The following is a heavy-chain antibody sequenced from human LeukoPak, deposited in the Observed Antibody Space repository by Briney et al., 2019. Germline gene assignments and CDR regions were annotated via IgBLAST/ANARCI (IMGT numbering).Heavy chain of an antibody. V-gene: IGHV3-23*01. CDR3: ARNLGPFDV. Sequence: GGPLSPPGAALGLTFNDFARTGFRQAPGKGLEWVSTIADAGTYYADSVKGRFIISRDNSKNMLYLQLNSLRADDTAMYYCARNLGPFDVRGHGTMVTVSS. J-gene: IGHJ3*01. D-gene: IGHD3-16*01. CDR2: IADAGT. CDR1: GLTFNDFA.